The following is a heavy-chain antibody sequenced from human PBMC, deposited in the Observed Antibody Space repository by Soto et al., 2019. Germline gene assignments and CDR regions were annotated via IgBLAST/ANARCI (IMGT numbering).Heavy chain of an antibody. Sequence: PGESLKISCQGSGYTFSSYWIGWVRQMPGKGLEWMGIIYPGDFDTRYSPSFQGQVTISADKSISTAYLQWSSLKASDTAMYYCPRPPDSSSSYYFDSWAQGTLVTVSS. CDR2: IYPGDFDT. V-gene: IGHV5-51*01. J-gene: IGHJ4*02. D-gene: IGHD6-13*01. CDR1: GYTFSSYW. CDR3: PRPPDSSSSYYFDS.